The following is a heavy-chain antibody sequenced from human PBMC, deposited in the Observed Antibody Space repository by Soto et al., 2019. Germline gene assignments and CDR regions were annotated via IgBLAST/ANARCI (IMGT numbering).Heavy chain of an antibody. J-gene: IGHJ5*02. CDR2: IDPSDSYT. V-gene: IGHV5-10-1*01. Sequence: GESLKISCKGSGYSFTSYRISWVRQMPGKGLEWMGRIDPSDSYTNYSPSFQGHVTISADKSISTAYLQWSSLKASDTAMYYCARHEKNWFDPWGQGTLVTVSS. CDR1: GYSFTSYR. CDR3: ARHEKNWFDP.